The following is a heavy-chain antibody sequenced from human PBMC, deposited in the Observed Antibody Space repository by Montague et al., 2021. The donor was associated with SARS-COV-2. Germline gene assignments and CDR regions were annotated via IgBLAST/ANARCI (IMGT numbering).Heavy chain of an antibody. V-gene: IGHV6-1*01. CDR2: TYYRSKWYN. D-gene: IGHD2-2*01. Sequence: CAISGDSVSSNLATWNWIRQSPSRGLEWLGRTYYRSKWYNDYAESAKSRITIDPDTSKHQFSLHLNSVTPGDTAVYYCARIPVGSKYYFDFWGQGTLVTVSS. CDR1: GDSVSSNLAT. J-gene: IGHJ4*02. CDR3: ARIPVGSKYYFDF.